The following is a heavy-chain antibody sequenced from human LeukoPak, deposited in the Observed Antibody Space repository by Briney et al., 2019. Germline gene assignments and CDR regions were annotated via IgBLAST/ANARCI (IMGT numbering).Heavy chain of an antibody. CDR3: VRGDYGGF. Sequence: GESLKIPCKGSGYSFTKNWIAWVRQMPGRGLEWMGIIFPSDSDIKYSPSFQGQVTISADKSINTAYLQWSSLKASDTAMYYCVRGDYGGFWGQGTLVTVSS. J-gene: IGHJ4*02. CDR2: IFPSDSDI. D-gene: IGHD3-16*01. V-gene: IGHV5-51*01. CDR1: GYSFTKNW.